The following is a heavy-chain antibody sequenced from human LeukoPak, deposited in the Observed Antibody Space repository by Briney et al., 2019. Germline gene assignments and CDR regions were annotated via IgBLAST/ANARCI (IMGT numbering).Heavy chain of an antibody. CDR3: AREGGGNPEYNWFDP. Sequence: ASVKVSCKASGYTFTTYGISWLRQAPGQGLEWMGWISAYNGNTNYAQKLQGRVTMTRDMSTSTVYMELSSLRSEDTAVYYCAREGGGNPEYNWFDPWGQGTLVTVSS. CDR1: GYTFTTYG. V-gene: IGHV1-18*01. CDR2: ISAYNGNT. J-gene: IGHJ5*02. D-gene: IGHD4-23*01.